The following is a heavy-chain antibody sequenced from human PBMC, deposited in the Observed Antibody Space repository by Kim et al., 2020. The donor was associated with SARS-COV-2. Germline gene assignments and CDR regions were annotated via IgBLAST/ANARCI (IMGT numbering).Heavy chain of an antibody. J-gene: IGHJ5*01. D-gene: IGHD4-17*01. CDR2: INTNTGNP. CDR3: ARQGYGDSPAWFYS. Sequence: ASVKVSCKASGYTFSNHEMNWVRQAPGQGLEWMGWINTNTGNPTYAQGFTGRFVFSLDTSVTTAYLQIGSLKAEDTAVYYCARQGYGDSPAWFYSWGQGT. CDR1: GYTFSNHE. V-gene: IGHV7-4-1*01.